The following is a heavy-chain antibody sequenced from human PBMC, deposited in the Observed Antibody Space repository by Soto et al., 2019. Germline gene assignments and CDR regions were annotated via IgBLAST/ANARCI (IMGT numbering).Heavy chain of an antibody. Sequence: GGSLRLSCAASGFTFSSYGMRWVRQAPGKGLEWGAVISYDGRNKYYADSVKGRFTISRDNSKNTLYLQMNSLRAEDTAVYYCAKDLMQVTIFGVVNPAYYYYGMDVWGQGTTVTVSS. J-gene: IGHJ6*02. CDR1: GFTFSSYG. CDR2: ISYDGRNK. CDR3: AKDLMQVTIFGVVNPAYYYYGMDV. D-gene: IGHD3-3*01. V-gene: IGHV3-30*18.